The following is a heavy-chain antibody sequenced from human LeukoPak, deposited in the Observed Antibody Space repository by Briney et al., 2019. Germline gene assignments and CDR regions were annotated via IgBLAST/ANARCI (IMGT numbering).Heavy chain of an antibody. D-gene: IGHD3-22*01. CDR3: ARWANYYDRPGGYYFDY. CDR2: IKQDGSEK. V-gene: IGHV3-7*01. Sequence: GGALRLSCAASKFTFSSYSMNWVRQAPGKGREWVANIKQDGSEKYYVDSVKGRFTISRDNAKNSLYLQMNSLRAEDTAVYYCARWANYYDRPGGYYFDYWGQGTLVTVSS. J-gene: IGHJ4*02. CDR1: KFTFSSYS.